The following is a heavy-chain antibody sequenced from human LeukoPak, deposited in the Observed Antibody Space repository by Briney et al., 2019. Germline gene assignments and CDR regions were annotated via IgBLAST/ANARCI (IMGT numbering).Heavy chain of an antibody. Sequence: PGGSLRLSCATSGFTLRTYGMHWVRQAPGKGLEWVAFIRNDESNKYYADSAKGRFTISRDNSKNTLYLQMNSLRPEDTAVYFCAKVIGGSSFWYARGFDYWGQGTLVTVSS. D-gene: IGHD2-15*01. CDR1: GFTLRTYG. CDR2: IRNDESNK. CDR3: AKVIGGSSFWYARGFDY. V-gene: IGHV3-30*02. J-gene: IGHJ4*02.